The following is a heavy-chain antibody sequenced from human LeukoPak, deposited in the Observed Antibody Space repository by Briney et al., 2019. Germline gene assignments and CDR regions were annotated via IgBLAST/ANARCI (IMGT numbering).Heavy chain of an antibody. J-gene: IGHJ3*02. CDR3: ARELYYDILTGYYKRDAFDI. V-gene: IGHV3-66*01. CDR2: ICSGGST. CDR1: GFTVSSNY. D-gene: IGHD3-9*01. Sequence: GGSLRLSCAASGFTVSSNYMSWVRQAPGKGLEWVSVICSGGSTYYADSVKGRFTISRDNSKNTLYLQMNSLRAEDTAVYYCARELYYDILTGYYKRDAFDIWGQGTMVTVSS.